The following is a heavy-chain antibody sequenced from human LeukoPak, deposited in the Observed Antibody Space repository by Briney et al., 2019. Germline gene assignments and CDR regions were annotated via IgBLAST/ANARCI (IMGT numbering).Heavy chain of an antibody. Sequence: GGSLRLSCGAPGFTFSSYGMSWVRQAPGKGLEWVSAISGSGDSTYYANSVKGRFTISRDNSKNTLYLQMNSLRAEDTAVYYCARDGPRSIAAAGTTLNWFDPWGQGTLVTVSS. V-gene: IGHV3-23*01. CDR2: ISGSGDST. CDR3: ARDGPRSIAAAGTTLNWFDP. CDR1: GFTFSSYG. J-gene: IGHJ5*02. D-gene: IGHD6-13*01.